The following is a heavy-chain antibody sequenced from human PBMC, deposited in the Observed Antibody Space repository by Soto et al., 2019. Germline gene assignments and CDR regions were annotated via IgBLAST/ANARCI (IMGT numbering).Heavy chain of an antibody. D-gene: IGHD2-8*01. V-gene: IGHV1-18*01. CDR1: GYTLTSYG. CDR3: ARVYCTNGVCYTSYGMDV. Sequence: GASVKVSCKASGYTLTSYGISWVRQAPGQGLEWMGWISAYNGNTNYAQKLQGRVTMTTDTSTSTAYMELRSLRSDDTAVYYCARVYCTNGVCYTSYGMDVWGQGTTVTVSS. CDR2: ISAYNGNT. J-gene: IGHJ6*02.